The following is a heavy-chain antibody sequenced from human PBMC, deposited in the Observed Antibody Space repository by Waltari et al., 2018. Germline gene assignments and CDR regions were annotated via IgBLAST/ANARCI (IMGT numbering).Heavy chain of an antibody. CDR3: ARDTSGTKGAFDY. J-gene: IGHJ4*02. D-gene: IGHD3-10*01. CDR1: GFTVSSNF. Sequence: EVQLVESGGGLVQPGGSLRLSCAASGFTVSSNFMSWVRQAPGKGLGLVSVIYIGGSGYYADSVKGRFTISRDNAKNTVYLQMNSLRAEDTAVYYCARDTSGTKGAFDYWGQGTLVTVSS. CDR2: IYIGGSG. V-gene: IGHV3-66*01.